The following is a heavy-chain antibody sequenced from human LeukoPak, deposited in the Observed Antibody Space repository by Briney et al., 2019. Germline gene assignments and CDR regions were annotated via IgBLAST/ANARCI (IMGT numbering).Heavy chain of an antibody. V-gene: IGHV4-34*01. J-gene: IGHJ5*02. CDR1: GGSFRDYY. CDR3: AREGAYSNFVNWFDT. D-gene: IGHD2/OR15-2a*01. Sequence: SETLSLICAVYGGSFRDYYWSWIRQPPGKGLEWIGEINHDGSTNYNPSLKSRVTMSIDASKSQFFLTLTPVTAADTAVYYCAREGAYSNFVNWFDTWGQGTLVTVSS. CDR2: INHDGST.